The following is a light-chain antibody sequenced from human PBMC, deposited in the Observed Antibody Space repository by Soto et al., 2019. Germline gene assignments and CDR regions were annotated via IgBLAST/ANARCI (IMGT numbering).Light chain of an antibody. J-gene: IGKJ4*01. V-gene: IGKV3-15*01. CDR3: QQSYSTPLT. CDR1: QSVGTL. Sequence: EVVLTQSPATLSVSPGERATLSCRASQSVGTLLAWYHQKPGQAPRLLIYGASTRASTVADRFSGSGSGTDFTLTISSLQSEDFATYYCQQSYSTPLTFGGGTKVEIK. CDR2: GAS.